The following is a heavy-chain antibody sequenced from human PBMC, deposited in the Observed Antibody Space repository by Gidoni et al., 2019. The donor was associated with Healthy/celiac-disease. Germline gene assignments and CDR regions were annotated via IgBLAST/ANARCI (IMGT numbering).Heavy chain of an antibody. CDR1: GYTFTGYY. CDR3: ARIDDDGSGSYPAAFDY. Sequence: QVQLVQSGAEVKKPGASVKVSCKASGYTFTGYYMHWVRQAPGQGLEGMGWINPNSGGTNYAQKFQGRVTMTRDTSISTAYMELSRLRSDDTAVYYCARIDDDGSGSYPAAFDYWGQGTLVTVSS. J-gene: IGHJ4*02. V-gene: IGHV1-2*02. D-gene: IGHD3-10*01. CDR2: INPNSGGT.